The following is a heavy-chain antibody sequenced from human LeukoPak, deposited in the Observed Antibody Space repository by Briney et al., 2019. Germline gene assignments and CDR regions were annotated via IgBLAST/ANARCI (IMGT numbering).Heavy chain of an antibody. Sequence: SETLSLTCTVSGGSISSYYWSWIRQPPGKGLEWIGYIYYSGSTNYNPSLKSRVTISVDTSKNQFSLKLSSVTAADTAVYYCAREGSRLYSSSSGQGRYFDYWGQGTLVTVSS. V-gene: IGHV4-59*01. CDR2: IYYSGST. CDR1: GGSISSYY. D-gene: IGHD6-6*01. CDR3: AREGSRLYSSSSGQGRYFDY. J-gene: IGHJ4*02.